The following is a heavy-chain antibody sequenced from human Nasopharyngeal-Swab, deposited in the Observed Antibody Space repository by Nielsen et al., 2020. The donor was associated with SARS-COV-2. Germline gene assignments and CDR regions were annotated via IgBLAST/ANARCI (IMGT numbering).Heavy chain of an antibody. CDR2: INHSGST. V-gene: IGHV4-34*01. Sequence: SETLSLTCAVYGGSFSGYYWSWIRQPPGKGLEWIGEINHSGSTNYNPSLKSRVTISVDTSKNQFSLKLSSVTAADTAVYYCARPQYSSSWRRDWFDPWGQGTLVTVSS. CDR3: ARPQYSSSWRRDWFDP. CDR1: GGSFSGYY. D-gene: IGHD6-13*01. J-gene: IGHJ5*02.